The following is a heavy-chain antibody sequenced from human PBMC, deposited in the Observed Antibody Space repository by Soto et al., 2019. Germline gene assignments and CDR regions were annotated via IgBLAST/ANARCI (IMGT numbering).Heavy chain of an antibody. J-gene: IGHJ4*02. CDR2: ISYDGSNK. V-gene: IGHV3-30-3*01. Sequence: QVQLVESGGGVVQPGRSLRLSCAASGFTFSSYVRHWVRQAPGKGLEWVAVISYDGSNKFYADSVKGRFTISRDNSKNTLYLQMNSLRVEDTAVYYCARERHGNTFDYWGQGTLVTVSS. CDR1: GFTFSSYV. CDR3: ARERHGNTFDY.